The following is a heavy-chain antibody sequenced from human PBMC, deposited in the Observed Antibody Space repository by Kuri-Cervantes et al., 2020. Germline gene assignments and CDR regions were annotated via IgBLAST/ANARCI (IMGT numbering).Heavy chain of an antibody. V-gene: IGHV1-18*01. CDR1: GYTFTSYG. CDR2: ISAYNGNT. J-gene: IGHJ6*03. CDR3: ARDSISGWYGHYYYYMDV. Sequence: ASVKVSCKASGYTFTSYGISWVRQAPGQGLEWMGWISAYNGNTNYAQKLQGRVTMTTDTSTSTAYMELRSLRSDDTAVYYCARDSISGWYGHYYYYMDVWGKGTTVTVSS. D-gene: IGHD6-19*01.